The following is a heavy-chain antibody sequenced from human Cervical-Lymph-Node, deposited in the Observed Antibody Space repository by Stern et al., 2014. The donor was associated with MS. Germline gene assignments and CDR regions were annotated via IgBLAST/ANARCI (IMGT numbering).Heavy chain of an antibody. J-gene: IGHJ5*02. V-gene: IGHV4-61*02. D-gene: IGHD5-12*01. CDR3: ARAEYSSSLWTEWWFGP. Sequence: QVQLVESGPGLVKPSKTLSLTCSVSGDSISSGKYYWSWIRQPAGKGLEWIGRIYNSGTTNYNPSLKSRVSISVDTSKNQFPLKLPSVTAADTAVYYCARAEYSSSLWTEWWFGPWGQGTLVTVSS. CDR2: IYNSGTT. CDR1: GDSISSGKYY.